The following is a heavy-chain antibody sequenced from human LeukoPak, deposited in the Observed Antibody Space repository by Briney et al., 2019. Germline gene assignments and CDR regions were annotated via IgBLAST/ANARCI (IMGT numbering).Heavy chain of an antibody. CDR2: IYYSGST. V-gene: IGHV4-59*12. D-gene: IGHD3-3*01. Sequence: SETLSPTCTVSGGSISSYYWSWIRQPPGKGLEWIGYIYYSGSTNYNPSLKSRVTISVDTSKNQFSLKLSSVTAEDTAVYYCARDGDRDFEFWSGLYWGQGTLVTVSS. J-gene: IGHJ4*02. CDR3: ARDGDRDFEFWSGLY. CDR1: GGSISSYY.